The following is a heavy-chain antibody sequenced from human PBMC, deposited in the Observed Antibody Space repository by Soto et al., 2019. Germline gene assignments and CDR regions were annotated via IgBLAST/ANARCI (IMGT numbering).Heavy chain of an antibody. Sequence: PGGSLRLSCAASGFTFSSYAMHWVRQAPGKGLEYVSAISSNGGSTYYANSVKGRFTISRDNSKNTLYLQMGSLRAEDMAVYYCARAGLGSSGSYFDYYYYYMDVWGKGTTVPSP. CDR3: ARAGLGSSGSYFDYYYYYMDV. D-gene: IGHD3-10*01. CDR1: GFTFSSYA. J-gene: IGHJ6*03. CDR2: ISSNGGST. V-gene: IGHV3-64*01.